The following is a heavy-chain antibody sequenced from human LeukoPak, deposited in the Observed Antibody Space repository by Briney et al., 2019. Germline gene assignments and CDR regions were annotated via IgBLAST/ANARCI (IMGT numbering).Heavy chain of an antibody. J-gene: IGHJ4*02. CDR3: AKHSWWSGYFYFLPFDY. D-gene: IGHD3-3*01. Sequence: PGGSLRLSCAASGFTFSSYAMSWVRQAPGKGLEWVSAISGSGDSTYYADSVKGRFTISRDNSKNTLYLQMNSLRVEDTAVYYCAKHSWWSGYFYFLPFDYWGQGTLVTVSS. V-gene: IGHV3-23*01. CDR1: GFTFSSYA. CDR2: ISGSGDST.